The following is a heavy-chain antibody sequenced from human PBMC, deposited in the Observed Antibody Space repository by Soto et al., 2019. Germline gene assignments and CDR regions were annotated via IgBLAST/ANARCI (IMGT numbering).Heavy chain of an antibody. CDR3: ARDPAP. V-gene: IGHV4-31*03. J-gene: IGHJ5*02. CDR1: GGSISSDGYY. Sequence: QVQLQESGPGLVKPSQTLSLTCTVSGGSISSDGYYWSWLRQHPGKGLEWIGYIFKSGSTYYNPSLQSRVTISADTSKRQFPLKLSAVTAADTAVYYCARDPAPWGQGTLGTVSS. CDR2: IFKSGST.